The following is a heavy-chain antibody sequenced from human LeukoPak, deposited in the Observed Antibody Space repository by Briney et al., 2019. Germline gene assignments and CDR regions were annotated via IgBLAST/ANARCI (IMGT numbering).Heavy chain of an antibody. CDR2: TRNKAKSYTT. CDR1: GFTVCSIY. D-gene: IGHD4-17*01. CDR3: ARGHYGDYSFDY. Sequence: GGSLRLSSAASGFTVCSIYMGGVRQGPGKGLKWVGRTRNKAKSYTTEYAATVKGRFTISRDDSKNSLHVQMNRVKTEDAGVYYCARGHYGDYSFDYWGQGTRVTVSS. V-gene: IGHV3-72*01. J-gene: IGHJ4*02.